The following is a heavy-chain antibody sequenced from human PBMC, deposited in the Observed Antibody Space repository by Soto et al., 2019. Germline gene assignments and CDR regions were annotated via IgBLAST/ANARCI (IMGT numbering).Heavy chain of an antibody. J-gene: IGHJ3*02. CDR1: GFTFDDYA. Sequence: PGGSLRLSCAASGFTFDDYAMHWVRQAPGKGLEWVSGISWNSGSIGYADSVKGRFTISRENAKNSLYLQMNSLRAGDTAVYYCARGFGYGDAALSRGADFDIGGQWTMVTVSS. CDR2: ISWNSGSI. D-gene: IGHD4-17*01. CDR3: ARGFGYGDAALSRGADFDI. V-gene: IGHV3-9*01.